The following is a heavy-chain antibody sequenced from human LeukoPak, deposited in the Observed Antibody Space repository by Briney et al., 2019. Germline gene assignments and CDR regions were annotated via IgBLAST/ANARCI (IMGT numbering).Heavy chain of an antibody. D-gene: IGHD6-19*01. CDR3: ARGPGIAVA. J-gene: IGHJ4*02. V-gene: IGHV4-34*01. CDR1: GGSFSGYY. CDR2: INHSGST. Sequence: SETLSLTCAVYGGSFSGYYWSWIRQPPGKGLEWIGEINHSGSTNYNPSLKSRVTISVDTSKNQFSLKLSSVTAADTAVYHCARGPGIAVAWGQGTLVTVSS.